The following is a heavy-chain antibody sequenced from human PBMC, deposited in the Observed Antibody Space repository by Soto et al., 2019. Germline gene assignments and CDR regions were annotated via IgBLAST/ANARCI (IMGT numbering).Heavy chain of an antibody. CDR3: ARVGVRGVISGMDV. V-gene: IGHV4-31*03. D-gene: IGHD3-10*01. Sequence: VQLQESGPGLVKPSQTLSLTCTVSGGSISSGGYYLSWIRQYPGKGLEWIGCIYSSGNTNYNPSLRRRGSISLDTSKNQFSLNLRSVTAADTAVYYCARVGVRGVISGMDVWGQGTTVTVSS. CDR1: GGSISSGGYY. J-gene: IGHJ6*02. CDR2: IYSSGNT.